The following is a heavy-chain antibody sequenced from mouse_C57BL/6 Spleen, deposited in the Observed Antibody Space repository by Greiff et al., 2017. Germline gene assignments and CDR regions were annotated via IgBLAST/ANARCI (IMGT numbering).Heavy chain of an antibody. Sequence: QVQLQQSGAELMKPGASVKLSCKATGYTFTGYWIEWVKQRPGHGLEWIGEILPGSGSTNYNEKFKGKATFTADPSSNTAYMQLSSLTTEDSAIYYCAREKIANWDEGGFAYWGQGTLVTVSA. CDR2: ILPGSGST. CDR1: GYTFTGYW. V-gene: IGHV1-9*01. CDR3: AREKIANWDEGGFAY. J-gene: IGHJ3*01. D-gene: IGHD4-1*01.